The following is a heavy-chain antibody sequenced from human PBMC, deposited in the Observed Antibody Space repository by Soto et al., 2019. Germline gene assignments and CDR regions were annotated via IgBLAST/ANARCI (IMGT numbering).Heavy chain of an antibody. CDR3: ARDLTDWAFDI. J-gene: IGHJ3*02. CDR1: GFTLSDYW. V-gene: IGHV3-74*01. CDR2: ISGDSGDT. D-gene: IGHD2-21*01. Sequence: GGSLRLSCAASGFTLSDYWMHWVRQAPGKGLLWVSRISGDSGDTTYADSVKGRFTISRDNAKSSLYLQMNSLRAEDTAVYYCARDLTDWAFDIWGQGTMVTVSS.